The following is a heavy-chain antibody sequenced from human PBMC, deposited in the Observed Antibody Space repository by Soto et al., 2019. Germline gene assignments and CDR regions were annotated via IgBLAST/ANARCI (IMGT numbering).Heavy chain of an antibody. D-gene: IGHD6-13*01. CDR2: IYYSGST. CDR1: GGSVSSGSYY. CDR3: ARDHSSSWSALYYYYGMDV. Sequence: QVQLQESGPGLVKPSETLSLTCTVSGGSVSSGSYYWSWIRQPPGKGLEWIGYIYYSGSTNYNPSLKSRVTISVDTSKNQFSLKLSSVTAADTDVYYCARDHSSSWSALYYYYGMDVWGQGTTVTVSS. J-gene: IGHJ6*02. V-gene: IGHV4-61*01.